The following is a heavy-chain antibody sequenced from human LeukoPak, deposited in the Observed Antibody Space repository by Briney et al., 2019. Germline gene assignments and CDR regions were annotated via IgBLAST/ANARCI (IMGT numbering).Heavy chain of an antibody. CDR2: ISSSSSYI. D-gene: IGHD2-8*01. CDR3: ARDVSQYYCYYGMDV. Sequence: GGSLRLSCAASGFTFSSYSMNWVRQAPGKGLEWVSSISSSSSYIYYADSVKGRFTISRDNAKNSLYLQMNSLRAEDTAVYYCARDVSQYYCYYGMDVWGQGTTVTVSS. J-gene: IGHJ6*02. V-gene: IGHV3-21*01. CDR1: GFTFSSYS.